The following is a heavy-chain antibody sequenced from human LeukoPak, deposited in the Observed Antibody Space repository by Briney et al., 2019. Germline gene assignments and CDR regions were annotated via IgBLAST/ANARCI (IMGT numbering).Heavy chain of an antibody. V-gene: IGHV3-23*01. Sequence: GGSLRLSCAASGFRFNNFVMNWVRQAPGKGLEWVATISSHGDATHYADSVKGRFTISRDNSMNTVYLQMTSLRAEDTALYYCAKDRLVWFGELGYWGQGTLVTVSS. CDR3: AKDRLVWFGELGY. CDR2: ISSHGDAT. J-gene: IGHJ4*02. CDR1: GFRFNNFV. D-gene: IGHD3-10*01.